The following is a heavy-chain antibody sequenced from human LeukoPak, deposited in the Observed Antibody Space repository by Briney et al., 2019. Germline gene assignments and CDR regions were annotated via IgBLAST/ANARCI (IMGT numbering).Heavy chain of an antibody. D-gene: IGHD6-13*01. CDR1: GFTFSSHG. CDR3: AKDWTAAGP. CDR2: ISGSGDNT. V-gene: IGHV3-23*01. J-gene: IGHJ5*02. Sequence: PGGTLRLSCAASGFTFSSHGMSWVRQAPGKGLEWVSTISGSGDNTYYADSVKGRFTISRDNSKNTLYLQMNSLRAEDTAVYYCAKDWTAAGPWGQGTLVTVSS.